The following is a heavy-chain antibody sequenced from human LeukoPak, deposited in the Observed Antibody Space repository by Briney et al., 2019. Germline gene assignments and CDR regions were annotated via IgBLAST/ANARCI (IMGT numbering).Heavy chain of an antibody. D-gene: IGHD2-15*01. CDR2: ISSSSGYI. V-gene: IGHV3-21*04. CDR1: GFTFSSYS. CDR3: AKAPVTTCRGAFCYPFDY. J-gene: IGHJ4*02. Sequence: GGSLRLSCAASGFTFSSYSMNWVRQAPGKGLEWVSSISSSSGYIYYADSVKGRFTISRDNAKNSLYLQMNSLRAEDAAVYYCAKAPVTTCRGAFCYPFDYWGLGTLVTVSS.